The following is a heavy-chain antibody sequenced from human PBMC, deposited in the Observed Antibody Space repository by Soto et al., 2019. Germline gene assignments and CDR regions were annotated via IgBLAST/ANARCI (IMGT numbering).Heavy chain of an antibody. CDR1: GFTFSSYG. Sequence: QVQLVESGGGVVQPGRSLRLSCAASGFTFSSYGMHWVRQAPGKGLEWVAFIWSDGSKTHSTDSVKGRFTISRDNSKNTLYLQMNSLRAEDKAVYYCARDLGSGYSYGNYYYYGMDVWGQGTTVTVSS. J-gene: IGHJ6*02. V-gene: IGHV3-33*01. D-gene: IGHD5-18*01. CDR3: ARDLGSGYSYGNYYYYGMDV. CDR2: IWSDGSKT.